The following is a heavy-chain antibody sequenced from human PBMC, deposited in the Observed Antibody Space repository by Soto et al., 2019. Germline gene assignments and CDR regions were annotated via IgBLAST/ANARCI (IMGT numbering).Heavy chain of an antibody. J-gene: IGHJ5*02. CDR3: VRDGHCLTSSCYGNWFDP. V-gene: IGHV3-74*01. CDR1: GFTFSTYW. Sequence: EVQLVESGGGLVQPGGSLRLSCAASGFTFSTYWMHWIRQVPGKGLEWVSRINSDATHTYYADSVKGRFTISRDNAKNTLHLEINNLRADDTAIYYCVRDGHCLTSSCYGNWFDPWGQGTLVTVSS. CDR2: INSDATHT. D-gene: IGHD2-2*01.